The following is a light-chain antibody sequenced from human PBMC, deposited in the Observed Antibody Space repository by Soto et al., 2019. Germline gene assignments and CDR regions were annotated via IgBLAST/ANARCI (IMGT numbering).Light chain of an antibody. V-gene: IGKV2-24*01. CDR3: MQGTEFPLT. J-gene: IGKJ4*01. CDR1: QGLVHSDGNTY. Sequence: DILMTQTPLSSPVTLVQPASIGCTSVQGLVHSDGNTYLSWLHQRPGQPPRLLIYKISNRFSGVPDRFSGSGAGTDFTLTISRVEPEDVGVYYCMQGTEFPLTFGGGTKVDIK. CDR2: KIS.